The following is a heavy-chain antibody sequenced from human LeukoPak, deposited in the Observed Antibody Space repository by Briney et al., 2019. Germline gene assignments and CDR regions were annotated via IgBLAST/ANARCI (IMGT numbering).Heavy chain of an antibody. CDR2: IYTSGST. V-gene: IGHV4-61*02. J-gene: IGHJ5*02. CDR3: ARELLGIAAAGMVFGFDP. D-gene: IGHD6-13*01. CDR1: GGSISSGSYY. Sequence: SETLSLTCTVSGGSISSGSYYWSWIRQPAGKGLEWIGRIYTSGSTNYNPSLKSRVTISVDTSKNQFSLKLSSVTAADTAVYYCARELLGIAAAGMVFGFDPWGQGTLVTVSS.